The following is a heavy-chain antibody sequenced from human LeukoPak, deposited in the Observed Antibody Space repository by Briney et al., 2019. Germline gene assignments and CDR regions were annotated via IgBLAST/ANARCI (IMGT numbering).Heavy chain of an antibody. V-gene: IGHV3-7*01. Sequence: GGSLRLSCAASGFTFNNYAMSWVRQAPGKGLEWVANIKQDGSEKYYVDSVKGRFTISRDNAKNSLYLQVNSLRAEDTAVYYCARAGYSYADYWGQGTLVTVSS. CDR1: GFTFNNYA. J-gene: IGHJ4*02. CDR2: IKQDGSEK. CDR3: ARAGYSYADY. D-gene: IGHD5-18*01.